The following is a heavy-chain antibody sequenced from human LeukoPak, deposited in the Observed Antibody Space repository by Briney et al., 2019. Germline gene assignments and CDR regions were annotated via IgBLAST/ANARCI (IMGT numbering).Heavy chain of an antibody. D-gene: IGHD4-23*01. V-gene: IGHV1-69*01. CDR2: IIPMFDSR. CDR1: GGTFSSYA. J-gene: IGHJ5*02. CDR3: AREANFGGNLNWLDP. Sequence: SVKVSCKASGGTFSSYAISWVRQAPGQGLEWMGGIIPMFDSRSYAQKFQGRVTLTSDESRTTVYMELSNLTTEDTAIYYCAREANFGGNLNWLDPWGQGTLVTVSS.